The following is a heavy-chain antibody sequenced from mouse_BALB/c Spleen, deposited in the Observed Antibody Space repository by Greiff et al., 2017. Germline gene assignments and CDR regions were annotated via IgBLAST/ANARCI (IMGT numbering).Heavy chain of an antibody. CDR1: GYTFSSYW. D-gene: IGHD1-3*01. Sequence: VKLMESGAELMKPGASVKISCKATGYTFSSYWIEWVKQRPGHGLEWIGEILPGSGSTNYNEKFKGKATFTADTSSNTAYMQLSSLTSEDSAVYYCARWGKLAWFAYWGQGTLVTVSA. CDR2: ILPGSGST. CDR3: ARWGKLAWFAY. V-gene: IGHV1-9*01. J-gene: IGHJ3*01.